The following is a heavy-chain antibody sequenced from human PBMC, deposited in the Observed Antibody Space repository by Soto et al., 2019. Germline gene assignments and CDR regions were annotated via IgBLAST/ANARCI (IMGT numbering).Heavy chain of an antibody. CDR2: INPNSGGT. J-gene: IGHJ5*02. D-gene: IGHD3-9*01. V-gene: IGHV1-2*02. Sequence: ASVKVSCKASGYTFTSYDINWVRQAPGQGLEWMGWINPNSGGTNYAQKFQGRVTMTRDTSISTAYMELSRLRSDDTAVYYCARDLVAPYYDILTGYRWFDPWGQGTLVTVSS. CDR1: GYTFTSYD. CDR3: ARDLVAPYYDILTGYRWFDP.